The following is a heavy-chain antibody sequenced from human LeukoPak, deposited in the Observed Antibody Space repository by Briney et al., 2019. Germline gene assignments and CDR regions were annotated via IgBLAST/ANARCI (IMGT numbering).Heavy chain of an antibody. D-gene: IGHD2/OR15-2a*01. CDR3: ARDFYDGFALDY. V-gene: IGHV3-7*01. Sequence: PGGSLRLSCAASGFTFSNYWMSWVRQAPGKGQEWVANIKQDGSEKYYVDSVKGRFTIPRDNARNSLYLQMDNLRAEDTGVYYCARDFYDGFALDYWGQGTLVTVSS. CDR1: GFTFSNYW. CDR2: IKQDGSEK. J-gene: IGHJ4*02.